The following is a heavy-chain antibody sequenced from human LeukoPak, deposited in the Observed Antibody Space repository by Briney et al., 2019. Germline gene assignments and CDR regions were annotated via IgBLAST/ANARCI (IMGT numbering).Heavy chain of an antibody. CDR2: ISYSGST. CDR3: ARYGMATIQFFDY. J-gene: IGHJ4*02. V-gene: IGHV4-59*01. Sequence: PSETLSLTCTVSGGSISAYYWSWIRQPPGKGLEWIGYISYSGSTKYNPSLESRVAISVDTSRNQFSLKLSSVTAADTAVYYCARYGMATIQFFDYWGQGTLFTVSS. D-gene: IGHD5-24*01. CDR1: GGSISAYY.